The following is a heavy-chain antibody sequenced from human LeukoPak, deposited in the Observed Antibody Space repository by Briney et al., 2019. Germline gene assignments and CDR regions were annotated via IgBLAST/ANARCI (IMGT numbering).Heavy chain of an antibody. V-gene: IGHV3-30*04. CDR2: ISYDGSNK. D-gene: IGHD6-13*01. CDR3: AKVGGIAGAGT. CDR1: GFTFSSYA. Sequence: GRSLRLSCAASGFTFSSYAMHWVRQAPGKGLEWVAVISYDGSNKYYADSVKGRFTISRDNSKNTLYLQMNSLRAEDTAVYYCAKVGGIAGAGTWGQGTLVTVSS. J-gene: IGHJ5*02.